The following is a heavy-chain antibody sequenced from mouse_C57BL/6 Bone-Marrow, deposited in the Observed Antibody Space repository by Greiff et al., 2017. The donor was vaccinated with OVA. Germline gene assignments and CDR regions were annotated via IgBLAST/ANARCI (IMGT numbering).Heavy chain of an antibody. Sequence: VKLMESGPGLVQPSQSLSITCTVSGFSLTSYGVHWVRQSPGKGLEWLGVIWRGGSTDYNAAFMSRLSITKDNSKSQVFFKMNSLQADDTAIYYCAKIYYDYDEGYAMDYWGQGTSVTVSS. V-gene: IGHV2-5*01. J-gene: IGHJ4*01. D-gene: IGHD2-4*01. CDR3: AKIYYDYDEGYAMDY. CDR1: GFSLTSYG. CDR2: IWRGGST.